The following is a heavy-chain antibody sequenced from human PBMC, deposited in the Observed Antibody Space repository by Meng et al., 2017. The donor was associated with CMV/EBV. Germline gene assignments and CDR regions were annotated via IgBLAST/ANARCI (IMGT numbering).Heavy chain of an antibody. J-gene: IGHJ4*02. V-gene: IGHV4-34*01. CDR2: INHSAST. Sequence: QLQSRRGWVGLLEPSETLSLTFAVCGGAFSGYCWSRIRPPRGRGLGLIGDINHSASTNSTPSLKSRVTTSVDTSKHQFSLKLSSVTAADTAVYYCARGVGATGKADYWGQGTLVTVSS. D-gene: IGHD1-26*01. CDR1: GGAFSGYC. CDR3: ARGVGATGKADY.